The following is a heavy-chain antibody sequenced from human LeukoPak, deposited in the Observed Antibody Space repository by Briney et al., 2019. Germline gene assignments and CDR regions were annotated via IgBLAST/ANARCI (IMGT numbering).Heavy chain of an antibody. CDR3: TRYHDWLLRYYFDY. Sequence: PGGSLRLSCTASGFTFGDYAMSWFRQAPGKGLEWVGFIRSKAYGGTTEYAASVKGRFTISRDDSKSIAYLQMNSLKTEDTAVYYCTRYHDWLLRYYFDYWGQGTLVTVSS. J-gene: IGHJ4*02. CDR1: GFTFGDYA. D-gene: IGHD3-9*01. V-gene: IGHV3-49*03. CDR2: IRSKAYGGTT.